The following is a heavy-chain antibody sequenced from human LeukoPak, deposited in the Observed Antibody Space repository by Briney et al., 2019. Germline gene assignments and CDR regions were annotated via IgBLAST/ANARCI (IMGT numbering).Heavy chain of an antibody. CDR2: ISGSGGST. Sequence: GGSLRLSCAASGFTFSSYAMSWVRQAPGKGLEWVSAISGSGGSTYYADSVKGRFTISRDNSKNTLYLQMNSLRADDTGVYYCARDLSYLDHWGQGTQVTVSS. CDR1: GFTFSSYA. CDR3: ARDLSYLDH. J-gene: IGHJ4*02. V-gene: IGHV3-23*01.